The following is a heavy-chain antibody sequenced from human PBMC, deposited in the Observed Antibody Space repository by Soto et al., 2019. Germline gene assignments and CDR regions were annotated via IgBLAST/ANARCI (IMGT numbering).Heavy chain of an antibody. V-gene: IGHV1-8*01. D-gene: IGHD6-19*01. CDR1: GYTFTSYD. CDR2: MNPNSGNT. Sequence: ASVKVSCKASGYTFTSYDINWVRQATGQGLEWMGWMNPNSGNTGYAQKFQGRVTMTRNTSISTAYMELSSLRSEDTAVYYCARVPEHWLVQRFSYYYYRMDVWGQGTTVTVSS. CDR3: ARVPEHWLVQRFSYYYYRMDV. J-gene: IGHJ6*02.